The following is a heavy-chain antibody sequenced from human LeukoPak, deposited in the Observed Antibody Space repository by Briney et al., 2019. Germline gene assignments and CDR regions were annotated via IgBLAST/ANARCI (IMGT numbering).Heavy chain of an antibody. D-gene: IGHD3-9*01. Sequence: PGGSLRLSCAASGFTVSSNYMTWVRQAPGKGLEWVSSISSSSSYIYYADSVKGRFTISRDNAKNSLYLQMNSLRAEDTAVYYCARDDREYYDILTGYENYYYYYGMDVWGQGTTVTVSS. CDR2: ISSSSSYI. J-gene: IGHJ6*02. V-gene: IGHV3-21*01. CDR1: GFTVSSNY. CDR3: ARDDREYYDILTGYENYYYYYGMDV.